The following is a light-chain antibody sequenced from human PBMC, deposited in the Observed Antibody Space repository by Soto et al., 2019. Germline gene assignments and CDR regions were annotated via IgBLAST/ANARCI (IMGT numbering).Light chain of an antibody. J-gene: IGLJ2*01. V-gene: IGLV2-14*03. CDR2: DVS. CDR1: SSYISSYNY. Sequence: QSALTQPASVSGSPGQSITISCNTSSSYISSYNYVSWYQQHTGKAPRLIIYDVSSRPSGISNRFSGSKSGNTVSLTISGLQAEDEADYFCSSYTISSTVVFGGGTKVTVL. CDR3: SSYTISSTVV.